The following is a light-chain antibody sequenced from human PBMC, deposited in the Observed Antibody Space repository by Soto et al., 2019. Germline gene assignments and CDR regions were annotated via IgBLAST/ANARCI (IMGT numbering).Light chain of an antibody. Sequence: QSVLTQSSSASASLGSSVKLTCTLSSGHSSYIIAWHQQQPGKAPRYLMKLEGSGSYNKGSGVPDRFSGSSSGADRYLTISILQVEDEADYYCETWDSNPRVFGGGTKLTVL. CDR2: LEGSGSY. CDR3: ETWDSNPRV. V-gene: IGLV4-60*02. J-gene: IGLJ3*02. CDR1: SGHSSYI.